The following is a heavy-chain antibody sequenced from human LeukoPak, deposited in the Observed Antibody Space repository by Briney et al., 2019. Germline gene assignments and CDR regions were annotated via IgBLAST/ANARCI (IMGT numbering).Heavy chain of an antibody. D-gene: IGHD5-24*01. V-gene: IGHV4-34*01. Sequence: SETLSLTCAVYGGSFSGYYWCWIRQPPGKGLEWIGEINHSGSTNYNPSLKSRVTISVDTSKNQFSLKLSSVTAADTAVYYCARAEMATIKGGYFDIWGQGTMVTVSS. CDR3: ARAEMATIKGGYFDI. CDR1: GGSFSGYY. CDR2: INHSGST. J-gene: IGHJ3*02.